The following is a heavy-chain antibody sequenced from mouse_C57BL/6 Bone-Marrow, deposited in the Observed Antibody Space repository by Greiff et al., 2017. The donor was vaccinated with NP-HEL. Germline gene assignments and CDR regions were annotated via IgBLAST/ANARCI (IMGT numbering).Heavy chain of an antibody. V-gene: IGHV1-52*01. J-gene: IGHJ3*01. CDR3: ARDYYGSSYAWFAY. D-gene: IGHD1-1*01. CDR2: IDPSDSET. CDR1: GYTFTSYW. Sequence: VKLQQPGAELVRPGSSVKLSCKASGYTFTSYWMHWVKQRPIQGLEWIGNIDPSDSETHYNQKFKDKATLTVDKSSSTAYMQLSSLTSEDSAVYYCARDYYGSSYAWFAYWGQGTLVTVSA.